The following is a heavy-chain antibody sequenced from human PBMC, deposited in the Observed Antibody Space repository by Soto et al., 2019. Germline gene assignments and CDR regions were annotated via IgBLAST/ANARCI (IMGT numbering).Heavy chain of an antibody. CDR1: GDSVSSGSYY. CDR2: MYYSGST. Sequence: PSETLSLTCIVSGDSVSSGSYYWSWIRQPPGKGLEWIGHMYYSGSTSYNPSLKSRVTILAETSKNHFSLRLSSVTAADTAVYYCARVYKDCIGNKCYPHWFDSWGQGTLVTVSS. D-gene: IGHD2-2*01. CDR3: ARVYKDCIGNKCYPHWFDS. V-gene: IGHV4-61*03. J-gene: IGHJ5*01.